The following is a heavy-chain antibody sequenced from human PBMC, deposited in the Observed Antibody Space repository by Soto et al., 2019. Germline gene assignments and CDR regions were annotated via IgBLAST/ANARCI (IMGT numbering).Heavy chain of an antibody. D-gene: IGHD6-19*01. CDR2: INHSGST. Sequence: SETLSLTCAVYGGSFSGYYWSWIRQPPGKGLEWIGEINHSGSTNYNPSLKSRVTISVDTSKNQFSLKLSSVTAADTAVYYCARGRPKLYSSGWSTVWYYFDYWGQGTLVTVSS. CDR1: GGSFSGYY. J-gene: IGHJ4*02. V-gene: IGHV4-34*01. CDR3: ARGRPKLYSSGWSTVWYYFDY.